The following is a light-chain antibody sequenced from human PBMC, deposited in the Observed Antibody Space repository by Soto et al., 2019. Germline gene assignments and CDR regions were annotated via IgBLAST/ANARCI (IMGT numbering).Light chain of an antibody. J-gene: IGLJ2*01. CDR3: TSYTSNTAVV. CDR2: EVS. V-gene: IGLV2-14*01. CDR1: SSDVGGYNY. Sequence: QSVLTQPASVSGSPGQSITLSCTGTSSDVGGYNYVSWYQQHPGKAPKLMIYEVSNRPSGVSNRFSGSKSGNTASLTISGLQAEEEADYYCTSYTSNTAVVFGGGTKVTVL.